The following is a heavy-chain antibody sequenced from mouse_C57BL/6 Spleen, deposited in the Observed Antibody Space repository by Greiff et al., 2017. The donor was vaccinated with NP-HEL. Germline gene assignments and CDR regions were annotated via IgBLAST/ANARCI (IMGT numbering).Heavy chain of an antibody. CDR3: ARGDYSNLYYAKDY. J-gene: IGHJ4*01. V-gene: IGHV1-22*01. Sequence: VQLQQSGPELVKPGASVTMSCKASGYTFTDYNMHWVKQSHGKSLEWIGYINPNNGGTSYNQKFQGKATLTVNKSSSTAYMELRSRTSEDSAVYYCARGDYSNLYYAKDYWGQGTSVTVSS. D-gene: IGHD2-5*01. CDR1: GYTFTDYN. CDR2: INPNNGGT.